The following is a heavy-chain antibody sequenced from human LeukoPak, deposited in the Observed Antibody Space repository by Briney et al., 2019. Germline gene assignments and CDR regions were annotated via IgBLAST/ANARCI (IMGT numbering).Heavy chain of an antibody. J-gene: IGHJ4*02. CDR3: ARDPTYYDFWSGYYTGPYYFDY. Sequence: ASVKVSCKASGYTFTSYDINWVRQATGQGLEWMGWMNPNSGNTGYAQKFQGRVAMTRNTSISTAYMELRSLRSDDTAVYYCARDPTYYDFWSGYYTGPYYFDYWGQGTLVTVSS. CDR1: GYTFTSYD. D-gene: IGHD3-3*01. CDR2: MNPNSGNT. V-gene: IGHV1-8*01.